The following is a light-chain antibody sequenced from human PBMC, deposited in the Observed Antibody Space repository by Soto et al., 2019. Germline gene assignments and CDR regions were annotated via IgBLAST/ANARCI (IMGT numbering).Light chain of an antibody. J-gene: IGKJ2*01. Sequence: DIQMTQSPSSLSASVGDRVTITCRASQSIVNYLNWYQQKPGKAPGLLIYGASTMQSGVPSRVSGSGSGTDFTLTISSLQPEDFATYYCQQCYSLPHTFGQGTKLEIK. CDR3: QQCYSLPHT. CDR1: QSIVNY. V-gene: IGKV1-39*01. CDR2: GAS.